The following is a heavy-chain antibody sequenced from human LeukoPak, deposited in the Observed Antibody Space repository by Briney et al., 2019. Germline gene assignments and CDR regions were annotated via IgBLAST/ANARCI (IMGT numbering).Heavy chain of an antibody. V-gene: IGHV3-48*04. CDR3: ARVVSGVTGGDY. CDR2: ITPTSTTI. Sequence: QPGGSLRLSCAASGFSFSTYNMIWVCQAPGKGLECISYITPTSTTIHYADSVKGRFAVSRDNANSLLYLQMNSLRVEDTAVYYCARVVSGVTGGDYWGQGTLVSVSS. D-gene: IGHD3-3*01. CDR1: GFSFSTYN. J-gene: IGHJ4*02.